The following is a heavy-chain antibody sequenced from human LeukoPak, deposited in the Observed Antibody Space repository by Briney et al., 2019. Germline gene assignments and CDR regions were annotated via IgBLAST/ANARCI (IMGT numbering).Heavy chain of an antibody. J-gene: IGHJ3*02. CDR3: AREAIVAPGGPDAFDI. D-gene: IGHD5-12*01. V-gene: IGHV4-39*07. CDR1: GGSISSSSYY. CDR2: IYYSGST. Sequence: MPSETLSLTCTVSGGSISSSSYYWGWIRQPPGKGLEWIGSIYYSGSTYYNPSLKSRVTISVDTSKNQFSLKLSSVTAADTAVYYCAREAIVAPGGPDAFDIWGQGTMVTVSS.